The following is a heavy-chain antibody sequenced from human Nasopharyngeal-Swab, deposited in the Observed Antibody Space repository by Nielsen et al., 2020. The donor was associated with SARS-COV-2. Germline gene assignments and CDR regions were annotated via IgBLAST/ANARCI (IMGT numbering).Heavy chain of an antibody. Sequence: GESLKISCAASGFTFSSYAMHWVRQAPGKGLEWVAVISYDGSNKYYADSVKGRFTISRDNSKNTLYLQMNSLRAEDTAVYYCARGYSGSHYSPFDYWGQGTLVTVSS. CDR3: ARGYSGSHYSPFDY. D-gene: IGHD1-26*01. CDR1: GFTFSSYA. J-gene: IGHJ4*02. CDR2: ISYDGSNK. V-gene: IGHV3-30-3*01.